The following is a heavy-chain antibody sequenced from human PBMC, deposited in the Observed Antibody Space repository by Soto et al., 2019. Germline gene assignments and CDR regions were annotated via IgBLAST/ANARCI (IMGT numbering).Heavy chain of an antibody. CDR1: AFTFSSLA. D-gene: IGHD6-6*01. Sequence: RLSCAVSAFTFSSLAMSWARQAPGKEMDCLSALSGSAGSTYYADSVKGRFTTSRDNLEKTLCLQMNSQKGEGPPANYCAKIKDLYTSSLNFNYWGQGTLVTVSS. J-gene: IGHJ4*02. V-gene: IGHV3-23*01. CDR2: LSGSAGST. CDR3: AKIKDLYTSSLNFNY.